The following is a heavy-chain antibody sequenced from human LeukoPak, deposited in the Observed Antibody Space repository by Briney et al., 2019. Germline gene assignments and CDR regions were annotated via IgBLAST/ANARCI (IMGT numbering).Heavy chain of an antibody. J-gene: IGHJ3*02. D-gene: IGHD1-1*01. CDR3: ASELDNDAFDI. CDR2: ISSSSSTI. CDR1: GFTFSSYG. Sequence: GGSLRLSCAASGFTFSSYGMNWVRQAPGKGLEWVSYISSSSSTIYYADSVKGRFTISRDNAKNSLYLQMNSLRAEDTAVYYCASELDNDAFDIWGQGTMVTVSS. V-gene: IGHV3-48*04.